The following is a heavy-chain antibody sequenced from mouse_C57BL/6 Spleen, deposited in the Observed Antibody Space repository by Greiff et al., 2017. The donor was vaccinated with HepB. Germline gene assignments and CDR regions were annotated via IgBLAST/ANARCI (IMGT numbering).Heavy chain of an antibody. CDR2: IRHKANGYTT. V-gene: IGHV7-3*01. D-gene: IGHD1-1*01. J-gene: IGHJ4*01. Sequence: EVKLVQSGGGLVQPGGSLSLSCAASGFTFTDYYMNWVRQPPGKALEWLGFIRHKANGYTTEYSASVKGRFTISRDNSQTILYLHMNALRAEDSATYYCARYKGFDGSGYYAMGDWGQGTSVTVSS. CDR3: ARYKGFDGSGYYAMGD. CDR1: GFTFTDYY.